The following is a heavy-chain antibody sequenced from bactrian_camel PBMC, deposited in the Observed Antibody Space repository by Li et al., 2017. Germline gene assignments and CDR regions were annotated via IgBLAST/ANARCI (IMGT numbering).Heavy chain of an antibody. CDR2: IAPASGTT. Sequence: VQLVESGGGSVQHGGSLTLSCVASGSGYISGTACMGWFRQVPGKEREGVAAIAPASGTTFYSDSVKGRFSISHVNANNTLHLQMNSLKPEDTAVYYCAADLGWCGSAPLQREFRNWGQGTQVTVS. D-gene: IGHD2*01. CDR1: GSGYISGTAC. V-gene: IGHV3S54*01. J-gene: IGHJ4*01. CDR3: AADLGWCGSAPLQREFRN.